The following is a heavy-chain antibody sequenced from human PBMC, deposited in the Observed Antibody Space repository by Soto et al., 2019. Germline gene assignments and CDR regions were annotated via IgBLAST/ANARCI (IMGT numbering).Heavy chain of an antibody. CDR2: IYSDDNT. V-gene: IGHV3-53*01. Sequence: DVQLVKSGGGLIQPGWSLRLSCAASGITATNGHMSWVRQAPGKGLEWVSVIYSDDNTYYADSVKGRFTISRDTSKNTVYLQRNSLRAEDTAVYYCARDWNGDKYFDFWDQGSLVTVSS. J-gene: IGHJ4*02. CDR1: GITATNGH. D-gene: IGHD4-17*01. CDR3: ARDWNGDKYFDF.